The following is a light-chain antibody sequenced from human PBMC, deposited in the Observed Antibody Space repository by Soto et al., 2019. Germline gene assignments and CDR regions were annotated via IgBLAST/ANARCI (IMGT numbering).Light chain of an antibody. J-gene: IGKJ1*01. CDR1: QSITNN. V-gene: IGKV1-39*01. CDR2: RVS. CDR3: QQSYSTPPT. Sequence: DIQMTQSPSSLSASVRERVTIACRASQSITNNLNWYQQKPGRAPKLLIYRVSNLQSGVPPRFSGSGSGTDFTLTISGLQPDDFATYCCQQSYSTPPTFGQGTKVE.